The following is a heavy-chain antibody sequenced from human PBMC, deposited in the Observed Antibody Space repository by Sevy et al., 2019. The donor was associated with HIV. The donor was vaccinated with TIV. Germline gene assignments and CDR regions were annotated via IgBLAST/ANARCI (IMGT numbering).Heavy chain of an antibody. CDR1: GFTFSNYG. J-gene: IGHJ4*02. Sequence: GGSLRLSCAASGFTFSNYGMHWVRQAPGKGLEWVAVISYDGSNKYCADSVKGRFTISRDNSKNTLYLQMNSLRTEDTAVYYCAKDRGGIYYTGRLFLGFDYWGQGTLVTVSS. D-gene: IGHD1-26*01. CDR3: AKDRGGIYYTGRLFLGFDY. V-gene: IGHV3-30*18. CDR2: ISYDGSNK.